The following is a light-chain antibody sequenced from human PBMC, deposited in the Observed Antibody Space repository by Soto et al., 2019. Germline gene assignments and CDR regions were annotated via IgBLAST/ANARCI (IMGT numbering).Light chain of an antibody. CDR1: QTVGNNY. CDR3: QQYGSSHT. V-gene: IGKV3-20*01. CDR2: GAS. Sequence: EIVLTQSPGTLSVSPGDGATLSCRASQTVGNNYLAWYQLRPGQAPRLLIHGASSRATGIPDRFSGSGSGTEFTLTIGRLESEDIAVYYCQQYGSSHTFGQGTRLEIK. J-gene: IGKJ5*01.